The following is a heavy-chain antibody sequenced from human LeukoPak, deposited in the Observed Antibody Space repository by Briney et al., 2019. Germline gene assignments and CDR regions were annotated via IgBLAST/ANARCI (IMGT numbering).Heavy chain of an antibody. Sequence: PSETLSLTCTVSGGSVSSSSYYWSWIRQPPGKGLEWIGYIYYSGSTNYNPSLKSRVTISVDTSKNQFSLKLSSVTAADTAVYYCASRGNPVLRFLEWFPTYYYGMDVWGQGTTVTVSS. CDR1: GGSVSSSSYY. CDR3: ASRGNPVLRFLEWFPTYYYGMDV. CDR2: IYYSGST. D-gene: IGHD3-3*01. V-gene: IGHV4-61*01. J-gene: IGHJ6*02.